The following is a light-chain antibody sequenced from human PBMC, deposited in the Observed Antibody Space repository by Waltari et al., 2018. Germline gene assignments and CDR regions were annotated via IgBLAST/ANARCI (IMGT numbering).Light chain of an antibody. CDR2: GAY. Sequence: EILVTQSPATLSVSHGERVTLSCRAGQNVGTSLAWYQQKPGQTPRLLIFGAYSRASGVPARFSGSGSGTDFTLAISSLQSEDFAVYYCQQYEDWPRHSFGGGTKVQIE. J-gene: IGKJ4*01. V-gene: IGKV3-15*01. CDR1: QNVGTS. CDR3: QQYEDWPRHS.